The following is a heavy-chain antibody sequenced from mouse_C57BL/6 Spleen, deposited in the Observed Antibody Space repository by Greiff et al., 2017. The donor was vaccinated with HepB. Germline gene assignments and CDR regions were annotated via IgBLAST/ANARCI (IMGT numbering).Heavy chain of an antibody. Sequence: QVQLQQPGAELVMPGASVKLSCKASGYTFTSYWMHWVKQRPGQGLEWIGEIDPSDSYTNYNQKFKGKSTLTVDKSSSTAYMQLSSLPSEDSAVYYCARGKGSSWFAYWGQGTLVTVSA. CDR1: GYTFTSYW. J-gene: IGHJ3*01. CDR3: ARGKGSSWFAY. V-gene: IGHV1-69*01. CDR2: IDPSDSYT.